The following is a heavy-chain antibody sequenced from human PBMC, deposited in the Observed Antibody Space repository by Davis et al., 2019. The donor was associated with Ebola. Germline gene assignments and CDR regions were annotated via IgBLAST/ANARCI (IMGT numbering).Heavy chain of an antibody. CDR3: ARCSDGSCRGMDV. Sequence: PSETLSLTCTVSGGSISSSSHYWGWIRQPPGKGLEWIGNIYYLGNTYYNPSLKSRVSISIDTSKNHFSLKVNSATAADTAVFYCARCSDGSCRGMDVWGQGTTVTVSS. J-gene: IGHJ6*02. CDR2: IYYLGNT. V-gene: IGHV4-39*02. D-gene: IGHD2-15*01. CDR1: GGSISSSSHY.